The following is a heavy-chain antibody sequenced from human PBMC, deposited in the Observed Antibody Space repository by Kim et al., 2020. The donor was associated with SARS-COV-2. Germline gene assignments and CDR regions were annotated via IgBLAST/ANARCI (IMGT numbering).Heavy chain of an antibody. CDR3: AKDTPPYYSDSSGYSQFFDQ. CDR1: TFTFTSYA. Sequence: GGSLRLSCAASTFTFTSYAMSWVRQAPGKGLEWVSAISGSGHSTYYADSVKGRFTISRDNSKNTLYLQMNSLRAEDTAVYYCAKDTPPYYSDSSGYSQFFDQCGQGTLVTLSS. J-gene: IGHJ4*02. V-gene: IGHV3-23*01. CDR2: ISGSGHST. D-gene: IGHD3-22*01.